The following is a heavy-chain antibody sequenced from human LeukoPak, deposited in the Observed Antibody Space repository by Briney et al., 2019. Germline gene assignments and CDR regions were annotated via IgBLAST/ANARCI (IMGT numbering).Heavy chain of an antibody. J-gene: IGHJ3*02. CDR3: ARGRGSGWYDAFDI. Sequence: GGSLRLPCAASGFTFSSHGMHWVRQAPGKGLEWVAVIWYDGSNKFYADSVRGRFTISRDNSKNTLYVQMNSLRAEDTAVYYCARGRGSGWYDAFDIWGQGTMVTASS. CDR2: IWYDGSNK. CDR1: GFTFSSHG. V-gene: IGHV3-33*08. D-gene: IGHD6-19*01.